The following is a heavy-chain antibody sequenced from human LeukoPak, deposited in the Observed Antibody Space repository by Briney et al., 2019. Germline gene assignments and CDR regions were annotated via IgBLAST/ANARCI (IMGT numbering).Heavy chain of an antibody. V-gene: IGHV4-34*01. CDR3: ARPLVVPAASPYMDV. CDR2: INHSGST. D-gene: IGHD2-2*01. CDR1: GGSFSGYY. J-gene: IGHJ6*03. Sequence: SETLSLTCAVYGGSFSGYYWSWLRQPPGKGLEWIGEINHSGSTNYNPSLKSRVTISVDTSKNQFSLKLSSVTAADTAVYYCARPLVVPAASPYMDVWGKGTTVTVSS.